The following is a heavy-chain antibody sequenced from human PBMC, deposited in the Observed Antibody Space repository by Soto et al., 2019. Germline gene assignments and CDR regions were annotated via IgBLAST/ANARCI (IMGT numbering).Heavy chain of an antibody. CDR1: GGSVSSGSYY. CDR2: IYYSGST. D-gene: IGHD3-22*01. J-gene: IGHJ6*02. V-gene: IGHV4-61*01. CDR3: ARELGYYDSSGYLGYYYYGMDV. Sequence: QVQLQESGPGLVKPSETLSLTCTVSGGSVSSGSYYWSWIRQPPGKGLEWIGYIYYSGSTNYNPSLKSRVTISVDTSKNQFSLKLSSVTAADTAVYYCARELGYYDSSGYLGYYYYGMDVWCQGTTVTVSS.